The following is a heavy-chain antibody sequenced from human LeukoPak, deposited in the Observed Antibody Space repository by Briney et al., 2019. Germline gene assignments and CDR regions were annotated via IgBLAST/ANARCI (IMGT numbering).Heavy chain of an antibody. CDR2: ISAYNGNT. Sequence: ASVKVSCKASGYTFTSYGISWVQQAPGQGLEWMGWISAYNGNTNYAQKLQGRVTMTTDTSTSTAYMELRSLRSDDTAVYYCARFTSPMWENWFDPWGQGTLVTVSS. CDR3: ARFTSPMWENWFDP. CDR1: GYTFTSYG. D-gene: IGHD1-26*01. V-gene: IGHV1-18*01. J-gene: IGHJ5*02.